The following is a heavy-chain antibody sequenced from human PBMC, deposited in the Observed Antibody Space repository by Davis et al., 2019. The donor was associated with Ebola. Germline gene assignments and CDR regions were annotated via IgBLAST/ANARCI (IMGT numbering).Heavy chain of an antibody. D-gene: IGHD5-12*01. V-gene: IGHV3-23*01. J-gene: IGHJ4*02. CDR2: IAGTSGST. CDR3: AKGPSRGSLDY. Sequence: PGGSLRLSCAASGFTFSSCAMTWVRQAPGKGLEWVSTIAGTSGSTYVANSLKGRFFISRDNRVNTVDLQMNSLRVEDTAIYFCAKGPSRGSLDYWGQGVLVTVSS. CDR1: GFTFSSCA.